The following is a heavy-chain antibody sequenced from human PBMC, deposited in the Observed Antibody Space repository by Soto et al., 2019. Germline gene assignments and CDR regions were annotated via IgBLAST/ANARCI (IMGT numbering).Heavy chain of an antibody. CDR3: ARDKAVVVVAANYYYYGMDV. CDR1: GGSISSYY. Sequence: PSETLSLTCTVSGGSISSYYWSWIRQPPGKGLEWIGYIYYSGSTNYNPSLKSRVTISVDTSKNQFSLKLSSVTAADTAVYYCARDKAVVVVAANYYYYGMDVWGQGTLVTVSS. V-gene: IGHV4-59*01. D-gene: IGHD2-15*01. CDR2: IYYSGST. J-gene: IGHJ6*02.